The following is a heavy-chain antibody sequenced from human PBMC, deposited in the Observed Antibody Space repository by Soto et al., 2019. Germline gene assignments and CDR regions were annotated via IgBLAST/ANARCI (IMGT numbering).Heavy chain of an antibody. J-gene: IGHJ4*02. CDR1: GFTFSSYA. V-gene: IGHV3-23*01. D-gene: IGHD2-2*03. Sequence: EVQLLESGGGLVQPGGSLRLSFAASGFTFSSYAMSWVRQAPGKGLEWVSAISGSGGSTFYVEFIKGRFPISRDNSKNTLYLQMNNQRAEDTAVYYCAKGRSYVDIVTVPAARISPDYWGQGTLVTVSS. CDR3: AKGRSYVDIVTVPAARISPDY. CDR2: ISGSGGST.